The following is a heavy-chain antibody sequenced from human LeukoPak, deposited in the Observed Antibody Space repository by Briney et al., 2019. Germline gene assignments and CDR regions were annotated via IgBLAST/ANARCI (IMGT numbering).Heavy chain of an antibody. J-gene: IGHJ4*02. V-gene: IGHV3-30*18. D-gene: IGHD2-8*01. CDR3: AKAIYCTNGVCGIDY. CDR1: GFTFSSYG. Sequence: GGSLRLSCAASGFTFSSYGMHWVRQAPGKVLEWVAVISYDGSNKYYADSVKGRFTISRDNSKNTLYLQMNSLRAEDTAVYYCAKAIYCTNGVCGIDYWGQGTLVTVSS. CDR2: ISYDGSNK.